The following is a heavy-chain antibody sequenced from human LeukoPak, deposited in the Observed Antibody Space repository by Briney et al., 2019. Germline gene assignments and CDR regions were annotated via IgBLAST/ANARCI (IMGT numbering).Heavy chain of an antibody. CDR3: ARQSCSGGSCYPRPYWYFDL. D-gene: IGHD2-15*01. CDR1: GGSISSYY. Sequence: PSETLSLPCTVSGGSISSYYWSWIRQPPGKGLEWIGYIYYSGSTNYNPSLKSRVTISVDTSKNQFSLRLSSVTAADTAVYYCARQSCSGGSCYPRPYWYFDLWGRGTLVTVSS. CDR2: IYYSGST. J-gene: IGHJ2*01. V-gene: IGHV4-59*08.